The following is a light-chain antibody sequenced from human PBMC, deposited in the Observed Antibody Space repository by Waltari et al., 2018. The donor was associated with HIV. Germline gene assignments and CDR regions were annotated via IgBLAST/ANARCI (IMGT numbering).Light chain of an antibody. Sequence: DIKMNQSPASLSASIGDRVTITCQASQDINNNLNRYQQKPGKAPNLLIYDASNLETGVPSRFSGRGSGTEFTYTISSLQPEDTATYFCQRYDKDPPWGITFGGGTRVEVK. CDR3: QRYDKDPPWGIT. V-gene: IGKV1-33*01. CDR2: DAS. J-gene: IGKJ4*01. CDR1: QDINNN.